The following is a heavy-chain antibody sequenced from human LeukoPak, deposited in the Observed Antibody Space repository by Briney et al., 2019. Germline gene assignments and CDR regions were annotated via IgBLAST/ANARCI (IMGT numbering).Heavy chain of an antibody. Sequence: VASVKVSCKASGYTFTNYGVSWVRQAPGQGLEWMGWISVYNGNTEYAQKFQDRVTMTTDTSTSTAYMELRGLRSDDTAVYYCARLGGWAYRDYLQEAFDYWGQGTLVTVSS. CDR3: ARLGGWAYRDYLQEAFDY. J-gene: IGHJ4*02. CDR2: ISVYNGNT. D-gene: IGHD4-17*01. V-gene: IGHV1-18*01. CDR1: GYTFTNYG.